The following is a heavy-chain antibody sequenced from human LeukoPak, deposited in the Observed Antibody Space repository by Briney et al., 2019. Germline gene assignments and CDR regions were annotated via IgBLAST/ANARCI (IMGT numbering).Heavy chain of an antibody. D-gene: IGHD7-27*01. V-gene: IGHV1-2*02. CDR2: INPNSGGT. CDR3: AVWGSYGAFDI. J-gene: IGHJ3*02. CDR1: GYTFTDYY. Sequence: ASVKVSCKASGYTFTDYYIHWVRQAPGQGLEWMGWINPNSGGTNYAQKFQGRVTMTRDTSITTAYMELSGLRSDDTAVYYCAVWGSYGAFDIWGQGTMVTVSS.